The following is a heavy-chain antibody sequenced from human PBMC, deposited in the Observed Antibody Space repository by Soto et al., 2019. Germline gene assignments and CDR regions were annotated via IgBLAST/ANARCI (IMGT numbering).Heavy chain of an antibody. CDR3: AKAPRYTFTCFDP. CDR2: ISGIGGST. D-gene: IGHD1-20*01. CDR1: GFTFSSYA. Sequence: PEVPLRLSSAASGFTFSSYAMSWVRQAPGKGLEWVSAISGIGGSTYYADSVKGRFTISRDNSKNTLYLQMNSLRAEDTAVYYCAKAPRYTFTCFDPWGKGTLVTVSS. V-gene: IGHV3-23*01. J-gene: IGHJ5*02.